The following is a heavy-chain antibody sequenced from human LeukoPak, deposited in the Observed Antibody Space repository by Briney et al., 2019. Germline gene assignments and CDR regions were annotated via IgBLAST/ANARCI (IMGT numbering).Heavy chain of an antibody. D-gene: IGHD2-2*01. Sequence: SETLSLTCTVSGGSISSSSYYWGWIRQPPGKGLEWIGSIYYSGSTYYNPSLKSRVTISVDTSKNQFSLKLSSVTAADTAVYHCARATHEYCSSTSCSLVFDYWGQGTLVTVSS. CDR1: GGSISSSSYY. J-gene: IGHJ4*02. CDR2: IYYSGST. V-gene: IGHV4-39*07. CDR3: ARATHEYCSSTSCSLVFDY.